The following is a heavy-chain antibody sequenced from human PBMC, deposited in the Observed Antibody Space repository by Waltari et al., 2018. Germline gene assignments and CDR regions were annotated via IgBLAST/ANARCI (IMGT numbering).Heavy chain of an antibody. D-gene: IGHD1-26*01. J-gene: IGHJ4*02. CDR1: GGTFSSSA. CDR2: IIPIRRIA. CDR3: AGGGLGGSYHSNY. V-gene: IGHV1-69*04. Sequence: VQLVQSGAEVKKPGSSVKVSCKASGGTFSSSAISWVRQAPGQGLEWMGGIIPIRRIANYAQKFQGRVTITADESTSTAYMELSSLRSEDTAVYYCAGGGLGGSYHSNYWGQGTLVTVSS.